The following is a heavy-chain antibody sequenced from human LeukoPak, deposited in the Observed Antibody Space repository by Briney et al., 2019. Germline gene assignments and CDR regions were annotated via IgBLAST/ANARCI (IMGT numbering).Heavy chain of an antibody. J-gene: IGHJ3*02. V-gene: IGHV3-30*18. Sequence: GGSLRLSCAASGFTFSSYGMHWVRQAPGKGLEWVALISFDGSNEYYADSVKGRFTISRDNSKNTLYLQMNSLRAEDTAVFYCAKGLHLQWAFDAFNIWGHGTMVTVSS. CDR2: ISFDGSNE. D-gene: IGHD4-11*01. CDR3: AKGLHLQWAFDAFNI. CDR1: GFTFSSYG.